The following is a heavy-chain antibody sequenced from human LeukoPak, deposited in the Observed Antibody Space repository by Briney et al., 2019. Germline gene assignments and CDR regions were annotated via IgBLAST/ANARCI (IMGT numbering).Heavy chain of an antibody. Sequence: GASVKVPCKVSGYTLTELSMHWVRQAPGKGHEWMGGFDPEDGETIYAQKFQGRVTMTEDTSTDTAYMELSSLRSEDTAVYYCATVFPDPGKRNYFDYWGQGTLVTVSS. CDR2: FDPEDGET. V-gene: IGHV1-24*01. CDR3: ATVFPDPGKRNYFDY. CDR1: GYTLTELS. J-gene: IGHJ4*02. D-gene: IGHD1-1*01.